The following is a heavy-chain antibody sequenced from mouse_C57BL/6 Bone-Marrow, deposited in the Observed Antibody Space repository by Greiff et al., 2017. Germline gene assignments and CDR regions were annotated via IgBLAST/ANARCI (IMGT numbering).Heavy chain of an antibody. CDR2: IDPSDSYT. CDR1: GYTFTSYW. J-gene: IGHJ4*01. CDR3: ARWDYYGSSPYYAMDY. D-gene: IGHD1-1*01. Sequence: QVQLQQPGAELVMPGASVTLSCKASGYTFTSYWMHWVKQRPGQGLEWIGEIDPSDSYTNYNQKFKGKSTLTVAKSSSTAYMQLRNLTSEDSAVYYCARWDYYGSSPYYAMDYWGQGTSVTVSS. V-gene: IGHV1-69*01.